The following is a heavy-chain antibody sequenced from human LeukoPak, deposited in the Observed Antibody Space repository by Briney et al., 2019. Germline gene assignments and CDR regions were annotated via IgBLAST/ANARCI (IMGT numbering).Heavy chain of an antibody. CDR3: ARDPPVTNYYYGMDV. D-gene: IGHD4-17*01. V-gene: IGHV3-21*01. J-gene: IGHJ6*02. CDR2: ISSSSSYI. CDR1: GFTFSSYS. Sequence: GGSLRLSCAASGFTFSSYSMNWVRQAPGKGLEWVSSISSSSSYIYYADSVKGRFTISRDNAENSLYLQMNSLRAEDTAVYYCARDPPVTNYYYGMDVWGQGTTVTVSS.